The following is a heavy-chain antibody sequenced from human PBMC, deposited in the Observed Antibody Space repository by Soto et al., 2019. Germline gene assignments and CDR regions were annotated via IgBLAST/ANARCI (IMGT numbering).Heavy chain of an antibody. CDR2: INPSGGST. CDR3: ARYTEFLDFWSGYYIPSAMDV. Sequence: ASVKVSCKASGYTFTSYYMHWVRQAPGQGLEWMGIINPSGGSTSYAQKFQGRVTMTRDTSTSTVYMELSSLRSEDTAVYYCARYTEFLDFWSGYYIPSAMDVWGKGTTVTVSS. D-gene: IGHD3-3*01. CDR1: GYTFTSYY. V-gene: IGHV1-46*03. J-gene: IGHJ6*03.